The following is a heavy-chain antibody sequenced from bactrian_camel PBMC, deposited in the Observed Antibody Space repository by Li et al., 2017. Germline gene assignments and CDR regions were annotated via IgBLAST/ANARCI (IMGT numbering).Heavy chain of an antibody. CDR3: VRRFWNSELPFVY. Sequence: QLVESGGGLVQPGGSLRLSCAASGFAFSSVWMHWVRQAPGKGLEWVSSVSSGSTTYYADSVKGRFTISRDNAKDTVYLQMNSLKREDTAVYYCVRRFWNSELPFVYWGQVSQVTVSS. V-gene: IGHV3S25*01. D-gene: IGHD4*01. CDR2: SVSSGSTT. J-gene: IGHJ6*01. CDR1: GFAFSSVW.